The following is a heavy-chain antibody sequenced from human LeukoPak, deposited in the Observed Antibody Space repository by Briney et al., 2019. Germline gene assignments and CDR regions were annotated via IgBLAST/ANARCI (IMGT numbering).Heavy chain of an antibody. CDR2: IYYNGIT. Sequence: SETLSLTCTVSGGSINSYYWTWIRQPPGKGLEWIACIYYNGITNYKSSLESRLTISVDTSKNQFSLRLISVTAADTAVYYCARQNPPGSKKGWFDPWGQGTLVTVSS. V-gene: IGHV4-59*08. J-gene: IGHJ5*02. CDR3: ARQNPPGSKKGWFDP. CDR1: GGSINSYY. D-gene: IGHD6-25*01.